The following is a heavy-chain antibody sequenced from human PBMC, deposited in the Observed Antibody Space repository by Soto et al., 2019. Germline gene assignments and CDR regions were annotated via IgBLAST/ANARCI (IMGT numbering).Heavy chain of an antibody. CDR3: ARDFFRDYGDYYYYGMDV. J-gene: IGHJ6*02. V-gene: IGHV3-21*01. CDR1: GFTFSSYS. D-gene: IGHD4-17*01. CDR2: ISSSSSYI. Sequence: GGSLRLSCAASGFTFSSYSMNWVRQAPGKGLEWVSSISSSSSYIYYADSVKGRFTISRDNAKNSLYLQMNSLRAEDTAVYYCARDFFRDYGDYYYYGMDVWGQGTTVTVPS.